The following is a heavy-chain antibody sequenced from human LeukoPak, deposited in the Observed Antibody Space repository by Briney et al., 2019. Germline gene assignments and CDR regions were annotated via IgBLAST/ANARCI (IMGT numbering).Heavy chain of an antibody. CDR1: GDSISSTSYY. CDR3: ARAGGVVKFDS. CDR2: IYFRGSP. V-gene: IGHV4-39*07. D-gene: IGHD3-3*01. Sequence: PSETLSLTCTVSGDSISSTSYYWGWIRQPPGKGLEWIGNIYFRGSPYYNPSLKSRVTISIDTSQNHFSLHLSSVTAADTAVYYCARAGGVVKFDSWGRGTLVSVSS. J-gene: IGHJ4*02.